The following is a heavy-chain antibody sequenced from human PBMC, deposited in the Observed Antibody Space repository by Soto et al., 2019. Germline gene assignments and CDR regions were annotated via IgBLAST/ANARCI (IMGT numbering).Heavy chain of an antibody. J-gene: IGHJ3*02. CDR2: INPNSGGT. CDR1: GYTFTGYY. V-gene: IGHV1-2*02. CDR3: ARDYDFWSGHAAFDI. Sequence: ASVKVSCKASGYTFTGYYMHWVRQAPGQGLEWMGWINPNSGGTNYAQKFQGRVTMTRDTSISTAYMELSRLRSDDTAVYYCARDYDFWSGHAAFDIWGKGTRVTVS. D-gene: IGHD3-3*01.